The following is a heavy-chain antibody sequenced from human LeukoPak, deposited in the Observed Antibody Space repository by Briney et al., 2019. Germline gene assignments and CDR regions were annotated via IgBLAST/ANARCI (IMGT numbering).Heavy chain of an antibody. Sequence: GGSLRLSCAASGFTFSSYWMTWVRQAPGKGPEWVANLNHDGSEKYYVDSVKGRFIISRDNAKNSLSLQMNSLRAEDTAVYYCPRASLYSFQDYWGQGTLVTVSS. CDR2: LNHDGSEK. CDR1: GFTFSSYW. D-gene: IGHD1-26*01. CDR3: PRASLYSFQDY. V-gene: IGHV3-7*04. J-gene: IGHJ4*02.